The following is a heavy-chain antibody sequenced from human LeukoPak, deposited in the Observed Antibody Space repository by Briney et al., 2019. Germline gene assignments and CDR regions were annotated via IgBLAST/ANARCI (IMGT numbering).Heavy chain of an antibody. CDR3: ARHGTAAGRFQL. V-gene: IGHV4-59*08. J-gene: IGHJ1*01. Sequence: PSETLSLTCTVSGVAIDNYYWSWIRQPPGKGLEWIAYVYYSGTINYNPSLESRVTISVDTSKNQFSLRRTSVAAADTAVYYCARHGTAAGRFQLWGQGTLVTVSS. D-gene: IGHD2-21*02. CDR2: VYYSGTI. CDR1: GVAIDNYY.